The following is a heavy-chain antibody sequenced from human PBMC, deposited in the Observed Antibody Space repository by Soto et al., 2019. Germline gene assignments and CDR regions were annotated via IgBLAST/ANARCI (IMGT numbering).Heavy chain of an antibody. V-gene: IGHV4-30-4*01. Sequence: PSETLSLTCTVSGGSTSSGDYYWSWIRQPPGKGLEWIGYIYYSGSTYYNPSLKSRVTISVDTSKNQFSLKLSSVTAADTAVYYCARAPMVRGTFDYWGQGTLVTVSS. CDR2: IYYSGST. CDR3: ARAPMVRGTFDY. D-gene: IGHD3-10*01. CDR1: GGSTSSGDYY. J-gene: IGHJ4*02.